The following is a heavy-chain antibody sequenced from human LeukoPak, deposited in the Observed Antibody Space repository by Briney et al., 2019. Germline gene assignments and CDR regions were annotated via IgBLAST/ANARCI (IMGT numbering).Heavy chain of an antibody. J-gene: IGHJ4*02. CDR1: GFTFSSYA. V-gene: IGHV3-23*01. Sequence: GGSLRLSCAASGFTFSSYAMSWVRQAPGKGLEWVSAISGSGGSTYYADSVKGRFTISRDNSKNTLYLQMNSLRAEDTAVYYCAKAPTAYSSSSGDSDYWGQGTLVTVSS. CDR2: ISGSGGST. D-gene: IGHD6-6*01. CDR3: AKAPTAYSSSSGDSDY.